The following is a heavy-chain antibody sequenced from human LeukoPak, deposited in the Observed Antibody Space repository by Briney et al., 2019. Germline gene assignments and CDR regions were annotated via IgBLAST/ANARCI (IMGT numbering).Heavy chain of an antibody. Sequence: GGSLRLSCAASGFTFSSYAMSWVRQAPEKGLEFVSGIYENGGTTYYADSVKGRFSISRDNSKNTLYPQMDSLRGEDTAVYYCAKDFRIGYSAHFDYWGQGALVTVSS. CDR2: IYENGGTT. CDR3: AKDFRIGYSAHFDY. J-gene: IGHJ4*02. D-gene: IGHD2-21*01. V-gene: IGHV3-23*01. CDR1: GFTFSSYA.